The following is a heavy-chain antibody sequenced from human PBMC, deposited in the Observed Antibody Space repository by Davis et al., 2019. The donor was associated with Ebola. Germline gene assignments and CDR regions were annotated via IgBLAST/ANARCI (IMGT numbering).Heavy chain of an antibody. CDR3: ARGGGYSSGWDDY. CDR2: ISYDGSNK. Sequence: GGSLRLSCAASGFTFSSYAMHWVRQATGKGLEWVAVISYDGSNKYYADSVKGRFTISRDNSKNTLYLQMNSLRVEDTAVYYCARGGGYSSGWDDYWGQGTLVTVSS. J-gene: IGHJ4*02. CDR1: GFTFSSYA. V-gene: IGHV3-30-3*01. D-gene: IGHD6-19*01.